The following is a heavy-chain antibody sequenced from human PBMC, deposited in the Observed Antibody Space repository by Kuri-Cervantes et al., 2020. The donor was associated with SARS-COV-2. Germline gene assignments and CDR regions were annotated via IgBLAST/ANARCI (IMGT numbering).Heavy chain of an antibody. CDR1: GFTFDDYA. Sequence: GESLKISCAASGFTFDDYAMSWVRQAPGKGLEWVGFIRSKAYGGTTEYAASVKGRFTISRDDSKSIAYLQMNSLKTEDTAVYYCTRDDFWSGYYTSWGQGTLVTVSS. J-gene: IGHJ5*02. CDR2: IRSKAYGGTT. D-gene: IGHD3-3*01. V-gene: IGHV3-49*04. CDR3: TRDDFWSGYYTS.